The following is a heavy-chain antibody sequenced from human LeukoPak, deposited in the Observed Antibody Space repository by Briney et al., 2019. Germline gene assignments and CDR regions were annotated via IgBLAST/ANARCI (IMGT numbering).Heavy chain of an antibody. V-gene: IGHV1-46*01. Sequence: ASVKVSCTASGYTFTSYYMHWVRQAPGQGLEWMGIINPSGGSTSYAQKFQGRVTMTRDTSTSTVYMELSSLRFEDTAVYYCARSVGAPGAFDIWGQGTMVTVSS. CDR1: GYTFTSYY. CDR3: ARSVGAPGAFDI. J-gene: IGHJ3*02. D-gene: IGHD1-26*01. CDR2: INPSGGST.